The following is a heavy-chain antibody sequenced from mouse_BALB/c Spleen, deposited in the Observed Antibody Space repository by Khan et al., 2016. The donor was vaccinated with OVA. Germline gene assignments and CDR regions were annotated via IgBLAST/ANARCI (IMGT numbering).Heavy chain of an antibody. V-gene: IGHV2-3*01. CDR1: GFSLTSYG. CDR2: IWGDGST. CDR3: AKWGTANDYAMDY. D-gene: IGHD1-2*01. J-gene: IGHJ4*01. Sequence: QVQLKESGPGLVAPSQSLSITCTVSGFSLTSYGVNWVRQPPGKGLEWLGVIWGDGSTNYHSTLMSRLSISKDNSQSQVFLKLSSLQTDDTATYYCAKWGTANDYAMDYWGQGTSGTVSS.